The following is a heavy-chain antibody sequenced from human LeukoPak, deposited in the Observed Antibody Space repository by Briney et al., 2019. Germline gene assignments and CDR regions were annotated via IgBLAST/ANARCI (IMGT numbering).Heavy chain of an antibody. D-gene: IGHD1-26*01. J-gene: IGHJ4*02. V-gene: IGHV4-34*01. CDR2: INHSGST. CDR3: AGSGSYYNY. CDR1: GGSFSGYY. Sequence: PSETLSLTCAVYGGSFSGYYWSWIRQPPGKGLEWIGEINHSGSTNYNPSLKSRVTISVDTPKNQFSLKLSSVTAADTAVYYCAGSGSYYNYWGQGTLVTVSS.